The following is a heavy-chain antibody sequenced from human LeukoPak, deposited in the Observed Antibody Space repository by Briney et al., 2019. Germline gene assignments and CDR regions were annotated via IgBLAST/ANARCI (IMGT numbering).Heavy chain of an antibody. CDR2: IKQDGSEK. V-gene: IGHV3-7*03. D-gene: IGHD3-9*01. CDR3: AKDFRYYDILTGYYSENFDY. CDR1: GFTFSSYW. Sequence: GGSLRLSCAASGFTFSSYWMSWVRQAPGKGLEWVANIKQDGSEKYYVDSVKGRFTISRDNSKNTLYLQMNSLRAEDTAVYYCAKDFRYYDILTGYYSENFDYWGQGTLVTVSS. J-gene: IGHJ4*02.